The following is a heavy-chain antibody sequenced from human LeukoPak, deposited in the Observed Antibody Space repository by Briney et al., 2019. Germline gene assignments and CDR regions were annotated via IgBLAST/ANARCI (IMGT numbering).Heavy chain of an antibody. CDR3: ARVSDYDILTWHRGYYYYMDV. CDR2: IYYSGST. V-gene: IGHV4-59*01. CDR1: GGSISSYY. Sequence: PSETLSLTCTVSGGSISSYYWSWIRQPPGKGLEWIGYIYYSGSTNYNPSLRSRVTISVDTSKNQFSLKLSSVTAADTAVYYCARVSDYDILTWHRGYYYYMDVWGKGTTVTVSS. J-gene: IGHJ6*03. D-gene: IGHD3-9*01.